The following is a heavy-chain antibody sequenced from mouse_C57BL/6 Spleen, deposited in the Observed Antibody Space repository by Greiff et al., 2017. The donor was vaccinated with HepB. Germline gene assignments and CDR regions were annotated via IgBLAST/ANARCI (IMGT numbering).Heavy chain of an antibody. CDR3: ASYGSGGGY. CDR2: IDPSDSYT. Sequence: QVQLKQPGAELVKPGASVKLSCKASGYTFTSYWMQWVKQRPGQGLEWIGEIDPSDSYTNYNQKFKGKATLTVDTSSSTAYMQLSSLTSEDSAVYYCASYGSGGGYWGQGTTLTVSS. V-gene: IGHV1-50*01. CDR1: GYTFTSYW. J-gene: IGHJ2*01. D-gene: IGHD1-1*01.